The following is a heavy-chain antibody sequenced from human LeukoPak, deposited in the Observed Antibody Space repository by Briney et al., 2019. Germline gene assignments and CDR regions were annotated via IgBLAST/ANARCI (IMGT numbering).Heavy chain of an antibody. CDR2: IQWNDDST. V-gene: IGHV3-20*04. CDR3: ARVEKYTSSGPTDP. J-gene: IGHJ5*02. Sequence: GGSLRLSCAASGFTFEDYGMSWVRQAPGKGLEWVSSIQWNDDSTGYADSVKGRFTISRDNAKNSLYLQMKSLRAEDTAVYYCARVEKYTSSGPTDPWGQGTLVTVSS. D-gene: IGHD6-13*01. CDR1: GFTFEDYG.